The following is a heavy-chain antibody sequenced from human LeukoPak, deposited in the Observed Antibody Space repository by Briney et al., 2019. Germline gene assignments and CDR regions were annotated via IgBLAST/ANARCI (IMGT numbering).Heavy chain of an antibody. J-gene: IGHJ4*02. D-gene: IGHD4-23*01. CDR2: MKEDGGEI. Sequence: GGSLLLSCAGSGFPFSNYWMAWVRRAPGKGLEWVANMKEDGGEINYVDSVKGRFTISRDNAKNSLDLQMNSLRVDDTAVYYCVRDRGYSTFDYWGQGTLVIVSS. CDR3: VRDRGYSTFDY. V-gene: IGHV3-7*01. CDR1: GFPFSNYW.